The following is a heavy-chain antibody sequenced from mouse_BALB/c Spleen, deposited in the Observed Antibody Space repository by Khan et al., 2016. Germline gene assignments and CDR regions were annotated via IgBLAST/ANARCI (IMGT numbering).Heavy chain of an antibody. D-gene: IGHD2-1*01. Sequence: QVQLQQSGAELVRPGVSVKISCKGSGYTFTDYAIHWVKQSHAKSLEWIGVISTYYGDTSYNQKFEGKATMTVDKSSSTAYVELARLTSEDSAIFDRARGGLNYDHAIDYWGQGTSVPVPS. CDR1: GYTFTDYA. CDR3: ARGGLNYDHAIDY. V-gene: IGHV1S137*01. CDR2: ISTYYGDT. J-gene: IGHJ4*01.